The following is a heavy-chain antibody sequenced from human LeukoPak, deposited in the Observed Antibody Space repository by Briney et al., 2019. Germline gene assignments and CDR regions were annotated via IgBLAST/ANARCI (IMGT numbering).Heavy chain of an antibody. J-gene: IGHJ4*02. Sequence: SVKVSCKASGGTFSSYAISWVRQAPGQGLEWMGGIIPIFGTANYAQKFQGRVTITADESTSTAYMELSSLRSEDTAVYYCAPEYCSSTSCYDFPGQYYFDYWGQGTLVTVSS. V-gene: IGHV1-69*13. D-gene: IGHD2-2*01. CDR2: IIPIFGTA. CDR3: APEYCSSTSCYDFPGQYYFDY. CDR1: GGTFSSYA.